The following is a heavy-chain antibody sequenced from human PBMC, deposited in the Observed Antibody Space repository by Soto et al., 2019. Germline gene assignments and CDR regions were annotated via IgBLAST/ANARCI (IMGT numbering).Heavy chain of an antibody. CDR2: ISAYNGNT. J-gene: IGHJ4*02. CDR1: GYTFTSYG. CDR3: AREVGVAARPGSQRLDY. Sequence: GASVKVSCKASGYTFTSYGISWVRQAPGQGLEWMGWISAYNGNTNYAQKLQGRVTMTTDTSTSTAYMELRSLRSDDTAVYYCAREVGVAARPGSQRLDYWGQGTLVTVSS. D-gene: IGHD6-6*01. V-gene: IGHV1-18*01.